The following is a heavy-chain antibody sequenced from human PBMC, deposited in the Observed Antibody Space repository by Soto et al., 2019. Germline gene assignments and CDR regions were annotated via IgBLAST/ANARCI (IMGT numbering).Heavy chain of an antibody. J-gene: IGHJ4*02. CDR2: IYWDDDK. D-gene: IGHD6-13*01. CDR1: GFSLRTSGVV. CDR3: AHMLVWQQNALYYFDY. Sequence: QITLKESGPTLVKPTQTLTLTCTFSGFSLRTSGVVVGWIRQPPGKALEWLALIYWDDDKRYSPSLKSRLTITKDTSKNQVVLTMTNMDPVDTATYYCAHMLVWQQNALYYFDYWGQGTLVTVSS. V-gene: IGHV2-5*02.